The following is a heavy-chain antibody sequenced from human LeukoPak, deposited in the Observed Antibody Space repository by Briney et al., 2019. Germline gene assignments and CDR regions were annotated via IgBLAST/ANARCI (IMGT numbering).Heavy chain of an antibody. J-gene: IGHJ4*02. CDR2: IKPDGTTK. D-gene: IGHD6-13*01. Sequence: GGSLRLSCAASGFTFSSYAMTWVRQAPGKGLEWVANIKPDGTTKFYVDSVKGRFTISRDNALNSLYLQMNSLRAEDTAIYYCARSIPYGTTWYGRSDYWGQGTLVTVSS. V-gene: IGHV3-7*03. CDR1: GFTFSSYA. CDR3: ARSIPYGTTWYGRSDY.